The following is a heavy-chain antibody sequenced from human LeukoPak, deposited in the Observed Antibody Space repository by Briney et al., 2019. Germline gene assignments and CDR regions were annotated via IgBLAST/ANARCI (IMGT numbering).Heavy chain of an antibody. D-gene: IGHD3-3*01. CDR1: GFTFSDYY. CDR3: ARRDWVSGAVRAFDI. Sequence: GGSLRLSCVGSGFTFSDYYMSWIRQVPGKGLEWVSYISNDSVDKYYVDSVRGRFTISRDNAKKSMYLQMSGLRVEDTAVYYCARRDWVSGAVRAFDIWGQGTMVTVS. CDR2: ISNDSVDK. V-gene: IGHV3-11*04. J-gene: IGHJ3*02.